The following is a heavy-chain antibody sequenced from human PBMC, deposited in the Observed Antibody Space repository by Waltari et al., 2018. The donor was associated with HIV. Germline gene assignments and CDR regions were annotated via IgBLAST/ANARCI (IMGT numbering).Heavy chain of an antibody. J-gene: IGHJ4*02. V-gene: IGHV3-48*02. D-gene: IGHD7-27*01. Sequence: EVQLVESGGGLVQPGGSLRLSCAASGFTFSSYSMNWVRQAPGNVLEWVSYIVSSSTIYYADSVKGRFTISRDNAKNSLYLQMNSLRDEDTAVYYCSRDQAWAFDYWGQGTLVTVSS. CDR2: IVSSSTI. CDR1: GFTFSSYS. CDR3: SRDQAWAFDY.